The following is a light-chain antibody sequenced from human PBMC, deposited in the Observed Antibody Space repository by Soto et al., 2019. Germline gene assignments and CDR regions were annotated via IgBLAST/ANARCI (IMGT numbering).Light chain of an antibody. Sequence: QSALTQPASVSGSPGQSITISCTGTSSDVGGYNYVSWYQQHPGKAPKLMIYEVSNRPSGVSNRFSGSKSGNTASLTISGLQAEDEADYYCSSYTSINTRGVFGGGTKLTVL. J-gene: IGLJ3*02. CDR2: EVS. V-gene: IGLV2-14*01. CDR3: SSYTSINTRGV. CDR1: SSDVGGYNY.